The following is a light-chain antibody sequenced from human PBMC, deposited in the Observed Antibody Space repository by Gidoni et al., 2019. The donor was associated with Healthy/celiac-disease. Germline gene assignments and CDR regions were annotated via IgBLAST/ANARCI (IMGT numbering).Light chain of an antibody. J-gene: IGKJ2*01. V-gene: IGKV3-20*01. CDR1: QSVSSSY. CDR3: QQYGSSPPYT. Sequence: EIVLPQSPRTLSLSPGERATLSCMASQSVSSSYLAWYQQKPGQAPRLLIYGASSSATGIPDRFSGSGSGTDFTLTISRLEPEDFAVYYCQQYGSSPPYTFXXXTKLEIK. CDR2: GAS.